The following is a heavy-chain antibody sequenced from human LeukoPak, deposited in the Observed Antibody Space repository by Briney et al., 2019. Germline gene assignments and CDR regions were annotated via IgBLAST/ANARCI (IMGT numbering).Heavy chain of an antibody. CDR2: INWNGGST. CDR3: ARGGSSSWYYSLFDY. D-gene: IGHD6-13*01. V-gene: IGHV3-20*01. J-gene: IGHJ4*02. CDR1: VFTFDDYG. Sequence: PGGSLRLSCAASVFTFDDYGMSWVRQAPGKGLEWVSGINWNGGSTGYADSVKGRFTISRDNAKNSLYLQMNSLRAEDTALYHCARGGSSSWYYSLFDYWGQGTLVTVSS.